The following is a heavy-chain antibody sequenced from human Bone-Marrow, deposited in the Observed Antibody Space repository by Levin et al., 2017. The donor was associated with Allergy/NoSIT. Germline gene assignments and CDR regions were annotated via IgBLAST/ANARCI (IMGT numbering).Heavy chain of an antibody. CDR3: ARTPRPGYDDSSASIDY. CDR1: GFTFSSYA. D-gene: IGHD3-22*01. V-gene: IGHV3-30*04. CDR2: ISYDGSNK. J-gene: IGHJ4*02. Sequence: GGSLRLSCAVSGFTFSSYAMHWVRQAPGKGLEWVAVISYDGSNKYYADSVKGRFTISRDNSKNTLYLQMNSLRAEDTAVYYCARTPRPGYDDSSASIDYWGQGTLVTVSS.